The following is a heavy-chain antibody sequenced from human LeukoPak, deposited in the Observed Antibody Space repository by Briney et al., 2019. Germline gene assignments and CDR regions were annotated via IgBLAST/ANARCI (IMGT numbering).Heavy chain of an antibody. D-gene: IGHD3-10*01. V-gene: IGHV3-21*01. Sequence: GGSLRLSCAASGFTFSSYSMNWVRQAPGKGLEWVSSISSSSRYIYYADSVKGRFTIPRDNAKNSLYLQMNSLRAEDTAVYYCARYYYYGSGTPYYYYYMDVWGKGTMVTVSS. J-gene: IGHJ6*03. CDR2: ISSSSRYI. CDR3: ARYYYYGSGTPYYYYYMDV. CDR1: GFTFSSYS.